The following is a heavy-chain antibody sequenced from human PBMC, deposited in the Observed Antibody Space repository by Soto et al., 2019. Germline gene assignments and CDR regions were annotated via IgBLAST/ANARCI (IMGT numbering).Heavy chain of an antibody. CDR1: GGTFSSYA. Sequence: ASVKVSCKASGGTFSSYAISWVRQAPGQGLEWMGGIIPIFGTANYAQKFQGRVTITADESTSTAYMELSSLRSEDTAVYYCASSSIKNVYCSSTSCYIDYWGQGTLVTVSS. D-gene: IGHD2-2*02. CDR2: IIPIFGTA. J-gene: IGHJ4*02. CDR3: ASSSIKNVYCSSTSCYIDY. V-gene: IGHV1-69*13.